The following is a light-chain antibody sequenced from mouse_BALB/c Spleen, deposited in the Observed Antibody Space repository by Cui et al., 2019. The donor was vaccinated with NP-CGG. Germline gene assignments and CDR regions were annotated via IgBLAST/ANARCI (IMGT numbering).Light chain of an antibody. CDR1: TGAVTTSNY. V-gene: IGLV1*01. CDR2: GTN. J-gene: IGLJ1*01. Sequence: QAVVSQASAPTTSPGATVTLTCRSSTGAVTTSNYANWVQEKPDHLFTGLIGGTNNRVPGVPARFSGSLIGDKAALTITGAQTEDEAIYFCALWYSNHWVFGGGTKLTVL. CDR3: ALWYSNHWV.